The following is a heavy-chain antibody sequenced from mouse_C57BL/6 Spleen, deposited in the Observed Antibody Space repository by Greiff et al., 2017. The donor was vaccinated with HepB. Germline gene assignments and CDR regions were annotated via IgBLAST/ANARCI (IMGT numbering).Heavy chain of an antibody. J-gene: IGHJ4*01. CDR3: ARYHSNYPAMDY. CDR1: GYPFTSYW. D-gene: IGHD2-5*01. Sequence: QVQLQQPGTELLKPGASVNLSCKASGYPFTSYWMHWVKQRPGQGLEWIGNINPSNGGTNYNEKFRSKATLTVDKSSSTAYMQLSSLTSEDSAVYYGARYHSNYPAMDYWGQGTSVTVSS. CDR2: INPSNGGT. V-gene: IGHV1-53*01.